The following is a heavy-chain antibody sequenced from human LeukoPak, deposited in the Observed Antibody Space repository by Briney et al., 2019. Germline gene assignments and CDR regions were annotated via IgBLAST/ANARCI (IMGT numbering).Heavy chain of an antibody. J-gene: IGHJ3*02. CDR3: ARAAWRGSNSRDAFDI. CDR1: GGSISSGGDY. D-gene: IGHD4-23*01. Sequence: PSRTLSLTCTVSGGSISSGGDYWSWIRQHPGKGLEWIGYIYYSGSTYYNPSLQSRVTISVDTSRNQFSLKLSSVTAADTAVYYCARAAWRGSNSRDAFDIWGQGTMVTVSS. V-gene: IGHV4-31*03. CDR2: IYYSGST.